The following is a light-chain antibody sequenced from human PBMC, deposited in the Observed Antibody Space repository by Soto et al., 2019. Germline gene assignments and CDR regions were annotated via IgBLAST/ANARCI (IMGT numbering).Light chain of an antibody. CDR1: SSDVGGSIF. J-gene: IGLJ1*01. CDR2: EVS. CDR3: SSYTSSSTRHV. V-gene: IGLV2-14*01. Sequence: QSVLTQPASVSGSPGQSITISCTGTSSDVGGSIFVSWYQQYPGKAPKLMIFEVSHRPSGVSNRFSGSRSGNTASLTISGLQAVDEADYYCSSYTSSSTRHVFGTGTKVTVL.